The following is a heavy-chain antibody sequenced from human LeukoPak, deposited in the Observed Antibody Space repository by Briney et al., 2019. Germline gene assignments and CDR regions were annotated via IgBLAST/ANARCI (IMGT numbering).Heavy chain of an antibody. CDR3: AKGGNRRSIVVGLTNEWFDP. CDR1: GFPFDDYA. CDR2: ISWNSGSM. D-gene: IGHD3-22*01. Sequence: GRSLRLSCAASGFPFDDYAMPWVRQAPGKGLEWVSGISWNSGSMRYADSVRGRFTIPRDNAKNSLYLQMNSLSTEDTALYYCAKGGNRRSIVVGLTNEWFDPWGQGTPVTGSS. J-gene: IGHJ5*02. V-gene: IGHV3-9*01.